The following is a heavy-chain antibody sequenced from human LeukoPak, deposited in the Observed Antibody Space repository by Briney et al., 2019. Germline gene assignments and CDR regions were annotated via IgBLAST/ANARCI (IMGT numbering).Heavy chain of an antibody. V-gene: IGHV1-8*01. CDR3: ARAPTRLGYCSGGSCRTFVY. Sequence: GASVKVSCKASGYTFTSYDINWVRQATGQGLEWMGWMNPNSGNTGYAQKFQGRVTMTRNTSISTAYMELSSLRSEDTAVYYCARAPTRLGYCSGGSCRTFVYWGQGTLVTVSS. D-gene: IGHD2-15*01. J-gene: IGHJ4*02. CDR2: MNPNSGNT. CDR1: GYTFTSYD.